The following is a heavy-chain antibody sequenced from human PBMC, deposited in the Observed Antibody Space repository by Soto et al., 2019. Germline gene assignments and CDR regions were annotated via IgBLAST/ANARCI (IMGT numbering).Heavy chain of an antibody. CDR2: FYSGGSI. Sequence: SETLSLTCFVSGYSITAGGYYWSWIRHHPGKGLEWIGSFYSGGSIIYNPSLRSRVSISGDTSSNQFSMSPTSVTAADTARYYCARMYSSGSGWFHPWGQGTLVTVSS. V-gene: IGHV4-31*10. D-gene: IGHD6-19*01. CDR3: ARMYSSGSGWFHP. CDR1: GYSITAGGYY. J-gene: IGHJ5*02.